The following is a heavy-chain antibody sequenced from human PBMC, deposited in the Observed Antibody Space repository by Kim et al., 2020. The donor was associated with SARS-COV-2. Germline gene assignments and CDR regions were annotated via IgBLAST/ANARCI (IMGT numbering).Heavy chain of an antibody. V-gene: IGHV1-69*04. J-gene: IGHJ3*02. CDR2: IIPILGIA. CDR3: AREQKYQLLFDAFDI. D-gene: IGHD2-2*01. Sequence: SVKVSCKASGGTFSSYAISWVRQAPGQGLEWMGRIIPILGIANYAQKFQGRVTITADKSTSTAYMELSSLRSEDTAVYYCAREQKYQLLFDAFDIWGQGTMVTVSS. CDR1: GGTFSSYA.